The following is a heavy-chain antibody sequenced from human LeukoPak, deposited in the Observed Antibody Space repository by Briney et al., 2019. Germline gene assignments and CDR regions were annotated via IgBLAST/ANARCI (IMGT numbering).Heavy chain of an antibody. CDR3: ARGTYDILTGFAFDASDI. V-gene: IGHV3-21*01. Sequence: SGGSLRLSCAASGFTFSSYSMNWVRQTPGKGLEWVSSISSSSSYKYYADSVKGRFTISRDNTKNSLYLQMSSLRAEDTAVYYCARGTYDILTGFAFDASDIWGQGTMVTVSS. D-gene: IGHD3-9*01. J-gene: IGHJ3*02. CDR1: GFTFSSYS. CDR2: ISSSSSYK.